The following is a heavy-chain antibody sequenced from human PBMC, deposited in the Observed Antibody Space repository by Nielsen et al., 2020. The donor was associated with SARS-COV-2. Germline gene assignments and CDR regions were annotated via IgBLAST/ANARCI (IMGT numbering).Heavy chain of an antibody. D-gene: IGHD1-14*01. CDR3: AKGFYGRRVAPDAFDI. Sequence: GESLKISCAASGFTFSSYAMHWVRQAPGKGLEWVAVISYDGSNKYYADSVKGRFTISRDNSKNTLYLQMNSLRAEDTAVYYCAKGFYGRRVAPDAFDIWGQGTMVTVSS. V-gene: IGHV3-30-3*01. CDR2: ISYDGSNK. CDR1: GFTFSSYA. J-gene: IGHJ3*02.